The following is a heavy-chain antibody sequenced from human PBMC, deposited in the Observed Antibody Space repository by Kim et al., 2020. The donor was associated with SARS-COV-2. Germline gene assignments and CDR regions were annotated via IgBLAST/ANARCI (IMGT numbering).Heavy chain of an antibody. CDR3: ASTYSSGVQGIFDY. J-gene: IGHJ4*02. CDR1: GFTFSSYA. CDR2: ISYDGSNK. D-gene: IGHD6-19*01. Sequence: GGSLRLSCAASGFTFSSYAMHWVRQAPGKGLEWVAVISYDGSNKYYADSVKGRFTISRDNSKNTLYLQMNSLRAEDTAVYYCASTYSSGVQGIFDYWGQGTLVTVSS. V-gene: IGHV3-30*04.